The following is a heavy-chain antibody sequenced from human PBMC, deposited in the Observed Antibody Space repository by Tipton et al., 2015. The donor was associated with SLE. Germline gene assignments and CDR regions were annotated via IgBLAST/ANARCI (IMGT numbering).Heavy chain of an antibody. Sequence: TLSLTCAVYGGSFSGYYWSWIRQPPGKGLEWIGEINHSGSTNYNPSLKSRVTISVDTSKNQFSLKLSSVTAADTAVYYCARARLGRGYSYGYGAFGIWGQGTMVTVSS. CDR1: GGSFSGYY. V-gene: IGHV4-34*01. CDR2: INHSGST. CDR3: ARARLGRGYSYGYGAFGI. D-gene: IGHD5-18*01. J-gene: IGHJ3*02.